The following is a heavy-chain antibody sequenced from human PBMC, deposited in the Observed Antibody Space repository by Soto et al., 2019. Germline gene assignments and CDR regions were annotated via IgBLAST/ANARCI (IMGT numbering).Heavy chain of an antibody. Sequence: GGSLRLSCAASGFTVSGNFMSWVRQAPGKGLEWVSIIYSDGSAYYADSVKGRFTISRDNSKNTLYLQMNSLRADDTAVYYCASRRNPYGAYDYWGQGTLVTVSS. CDR1: GFTVSGNF. D-gene: IGHD4-17*01. CDR3: ASRRNPYGAYDY. CDR2: IYSDGSA. J-gene: IGHJ4*02. V-gene: IGHV3-66*01.